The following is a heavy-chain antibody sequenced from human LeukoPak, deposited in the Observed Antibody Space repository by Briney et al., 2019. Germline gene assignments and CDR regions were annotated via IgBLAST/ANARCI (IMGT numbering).Heavy chain of an antibody. V-gene: IGHV3-23*01. CDR2: ISGSGGST. J-gene: IGHJ4*02. D-gene: IGHD2-2*02. Sequence: PGGSLRLSCAASGFTFSSYAMSWVRQAPGEGLEWVSAISGSGGSTYYADSVRGRFTISRDNSKNTLYLQMNSLRAEDTAVYYCAKDLVEYPDYWGQGTLVTVSS. CDR1: GFTFSSYA. CDR3: AKDLVEYPDY.